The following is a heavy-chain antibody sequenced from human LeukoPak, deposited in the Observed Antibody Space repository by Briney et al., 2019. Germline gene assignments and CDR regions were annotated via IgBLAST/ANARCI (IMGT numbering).Heavy chain of an antibody. V-gene: IGHV3-48*01. J-gene: IGHJ4*02. CDR2: INSDGKTT. D-gene: IGHD3-22*01. CDR3: AREFLGSSGYPYFDY. CDR1: GFTFSDYS. Sequence: LAGGSLRLSCAASGFTFSDYSMNWVRQAPGKGLEDLSYINSDGKTTWYADSVKGRFTASRDNAKNSLYLQMNSLRVEDTAVYYCAREFLGSSGYPYFDYWGQGTLVTVSS.